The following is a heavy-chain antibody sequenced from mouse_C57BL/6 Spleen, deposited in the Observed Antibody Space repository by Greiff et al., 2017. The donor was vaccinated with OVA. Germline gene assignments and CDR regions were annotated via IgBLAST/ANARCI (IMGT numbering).Heavy chain of an antibody. Sequence: VQLQQSGPELVRPGVSVKISCTASGYTFTDYAMHWVKQSHAKSLEWIGDISTYYGDASYNQKIKDKVTMTVDKSSITAYMELARLTAEDSAVLRQRRPSFAYWGQGTLVTVSA. CDR1: GYTFTDYA. CDR3: RRPSFAY. D-gene: IGHD3-2*02. CDR2: ISTYYGDA. J-gene: IGHJ3*01. V-gene: IGHV1-67*01.